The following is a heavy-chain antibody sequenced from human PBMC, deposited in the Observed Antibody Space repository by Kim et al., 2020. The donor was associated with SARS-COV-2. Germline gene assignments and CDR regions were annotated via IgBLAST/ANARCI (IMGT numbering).Heavy chain of an antibody. D-gene: IGHD6-19*01. CDR3: ARASGQWLGDWFDP. J-gene: IGHJ5*02. Sequence: YAQKCQGRVTMPRNTSISTAYMELRSLGSEDTAVYYCARASGQWLGDWFDPWGQGTLVTVSS. V-gene: IGHV1-8*01.